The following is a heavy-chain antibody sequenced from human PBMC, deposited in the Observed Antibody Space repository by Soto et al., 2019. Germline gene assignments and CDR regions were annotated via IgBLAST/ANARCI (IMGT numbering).Heavy chain of an antibody. D-gene: IGHD5-12*01. CDR2: ISYDGSNK. J-gene: IGHJ4*02. Sequence: SLRLSCAASGFTFSSYGMHWVRQAPGKGLEWVAVISYDGSNKYYADSVKGRFTISRDNSKNTLYPQMNSLRAEDTAVYYCAKDLGDGSDYWGQGTLVTVSS. CDR1: GFTFSSYG. V-gene: IGHV3-30*18. CDR3: AKDLGDGSDY.